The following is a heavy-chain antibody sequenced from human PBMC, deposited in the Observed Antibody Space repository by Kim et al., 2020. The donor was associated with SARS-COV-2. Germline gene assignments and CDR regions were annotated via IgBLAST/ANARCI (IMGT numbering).Heavy chain of an antibody. V-gene: IGHV3-49*03. CDR1: GFTFGDYA. D-gene: IGHD6-19*01. CDR3: TRESRSGWYDYFDY. Sequence: GSLRLSCTASGFTFGDYAMSWFRQAPGKGLEWVGFIRSKAYGGTTEYAASVKGRFTISRDDSKSIAYLQMNSLKTEDTAVYYCTRESRSGWYDYFDYWGQGTLVTVSS. CDR2: IRSKAYGGTT. J-gene: IGHJ4*02.